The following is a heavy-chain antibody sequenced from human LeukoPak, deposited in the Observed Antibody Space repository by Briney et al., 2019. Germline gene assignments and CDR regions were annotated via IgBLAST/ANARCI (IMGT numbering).Heavy chain of an antibody. CDR3: ARRDGSGVTAIQYYFDS. V-gene: IGHV3-23*01. CDR2: ISGSGGST. CDR1: GFTFSSYA. D-gene: IGHD2-21*02. Sequence: PGGSLRLSCAASGFTFSSYAMSWVRQAPGKGLEWVSAISGSGGSTYYADSVKGRFTISRDNSKNTLYLQMNNLRVDDTAVYFCARRDGSGVTAIQYYFDSWGQGTLVTVSS. J-gene: IGHJ4*02.